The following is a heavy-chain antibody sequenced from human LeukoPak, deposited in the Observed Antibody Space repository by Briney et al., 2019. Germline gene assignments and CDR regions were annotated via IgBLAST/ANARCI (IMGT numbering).Heavy chain of an antibody. CDR2: IYYTGNT. CDR3: AGSIVVVPGAPPRWFDP. J-gene: IGHJ5*02. Sequence: PSETLSLTCTVSGDSMKNYYWSWIRQPPGKGLEWIGYIYYTGNTKSIPSLTSRLTILVDTSKNHFSLKVNSVTAADTAVYYCAGSIVVVPGAPPRWFDPWGQGTLVTVSS. V-gene: IGHV4-59*01. CDR1: GDSMKNYY. D-gene: IGHD2-2*01.